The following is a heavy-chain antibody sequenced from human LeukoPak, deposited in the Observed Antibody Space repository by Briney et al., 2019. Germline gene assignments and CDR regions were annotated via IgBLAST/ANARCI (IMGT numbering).Heavy chain of an antibody. V-gene: IGHV1-2*02. D-gene: IGHD3-3*01. J-gene: IGHJ4*02. CDR3: ARGSLYDFWSGGDY. CDR2: INPNSGGT. Sequence: ASVKVSCKASGYTFTGYYMHWVRQAPGQGLEWMGWINPNSGGTNYAQKFQGRVTMTRDMSTSTAYMELSSLRSEDTAVYYCARGSLYDFWSGGDYWGQGTLVTVSS. CDR1: GYTFTGYY.